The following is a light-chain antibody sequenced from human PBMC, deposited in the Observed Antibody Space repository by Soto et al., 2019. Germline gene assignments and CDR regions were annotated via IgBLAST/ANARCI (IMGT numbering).Light chain of an antibody. CDR1: SSNIGAGYD. V-gene: IGLV1-40*01. CDR2: INI. J-gene: IGLJ1*01. CDR3: QSYDSSLSGYV. Sequence: QLVLTQPPSVSGAPGQRVTISCTGSSSNIGAGYDVHWYQQLPGTAPKLLIFININRPSGVPDRFSGSKSGTSASLAITGLRAEDEADYYCQSYDSSLSGYVFGTGTQLTVL.